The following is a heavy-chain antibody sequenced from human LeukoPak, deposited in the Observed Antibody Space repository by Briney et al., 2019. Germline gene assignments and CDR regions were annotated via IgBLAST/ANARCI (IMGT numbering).Heavy chain of an antibody. CDR2: ISGSGGST. D-gene: IGHD6-19*01. CDR1: GFTFSSYA. Sequence: GGSLRLSCAASGFTFSSYAMSWVRQAPGKGLEWVSAISGSGGSTYYADSVKGRFTISRDNSKNTPYLQMNSLRAEDTAVYYCAKAGRIAVAGNAHYYYYYGMDVWGQGTTVTVSS. V-gene: IGHV3-23*01. J-gene: IGHJ6*02. CDR3: AKAGRIAVAGNAHYYYYYGMDV.